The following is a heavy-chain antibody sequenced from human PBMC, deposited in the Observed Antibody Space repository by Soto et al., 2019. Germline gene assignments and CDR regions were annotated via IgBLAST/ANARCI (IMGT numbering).Heavy chain of an antibody. CDR2: IKQDGGER. V-gene: IGHV3-7*01. CDR1: GFTFSSSW. J-gene: IGHJ6*02. D-gene: IGHD3-16*01. CDR3: ARDFPFYYGMDV. Sequence: GSLRLSCAASGFTFSSSWMGWVRQAPGKGLEWVANIKQDGGERNYLDSVKGRFTISRDNAENSLFLQMNSLRAEDTAVYYCARDFPFYYGMDVWSQGTTVTVSS.